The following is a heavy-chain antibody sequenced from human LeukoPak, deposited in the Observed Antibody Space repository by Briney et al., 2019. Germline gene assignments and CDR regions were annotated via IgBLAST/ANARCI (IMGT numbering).Heavy chain of an antibody. Sequence: PSETLSLTCTVSGGSISSYYWSWIRQPAGKGLEWIGRIYTSGSTNYNPSLKSRVTMSVDTSKNQFSLKLSSVTAADTAVYYCAREGPIIVVPAAIRFGTDAFDIWGQGTMVTVSS. J-gene: IGHJ3*02. CDR1: GGSISSYY. CDR2: IYTSGST. V-gene: IGHV4-4*07. D-gene: IGHD2-2*02. CDR3: AREGPIIVVPAAIRFGTDAFDI.